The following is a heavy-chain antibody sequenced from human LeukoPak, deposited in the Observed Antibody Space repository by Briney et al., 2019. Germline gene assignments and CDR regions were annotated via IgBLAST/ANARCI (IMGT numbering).Heavy chain of an antibody. Sequence: ASVKVSCKASGGTFTGYAMSWVRQAPGQGLEWMGGIIPIFGTANYAQKFQGRVTMTADKSTSTAYMERSSLKSEDMAVYYCARVNCSSTSCYAPGDYWGQGTLVTVSS. D-gene: IGHD2-2*01. CDR1: GGTFTGYA. CDR3: ARVNCSSTSCYAPGDY. J-gene: IGHJ4*02. CDR2: IIPIFGTA. V-gene: IGHV1-69*06.